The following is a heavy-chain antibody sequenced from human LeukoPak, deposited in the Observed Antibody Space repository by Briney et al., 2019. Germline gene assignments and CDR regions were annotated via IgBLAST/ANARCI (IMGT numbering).Heavy chain of an antibody. CDR2: IYYSGST. V-gene: IGHV4-61*08. Sequence: PSETLSLTCAVSGGPISSGGYSWSWIRQPPGKGLEWIGYIYYSGSTNYNPSLKSRVTISVDTSKNQFSLKLSSVTAADTAVYYCARVGPMGPKYFPDYWGQGTLVTVSS. D-gene: IGHD3-10*01. CDR3: ARVGPMGPKYFPDY. CDR1: GGPISSGGYS. J-gene: IGHJ4*02.